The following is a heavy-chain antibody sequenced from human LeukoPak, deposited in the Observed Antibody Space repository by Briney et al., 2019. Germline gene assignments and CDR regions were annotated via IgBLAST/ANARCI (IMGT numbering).Heavy chain of an antibody. Sequence: GGSLSLSCAASGFTFSSYAMHWVRQAPGKGLEWVTLISYDGSSKYYADSVKGRFTISRGNSKNTLFLQMNSLRAEDTALYYCARESGWGGYDIGLWGQGTLVTVSS. D-gene: IGHD3-16*01. J-gene: IGHJ5*02. CDR1: GFTFSSYA. V-gene: IGHV3-30-3*01. CDR2: ISYDGSSK. CDR3: ARESGWGGYDIGL.